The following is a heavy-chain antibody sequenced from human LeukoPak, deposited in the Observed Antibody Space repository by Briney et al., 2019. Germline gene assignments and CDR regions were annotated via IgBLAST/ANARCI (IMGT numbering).Heavy chain of an antibody. D-gene: IGHD2-2*01. CDR2: IIPIFGTA. CDR1: GGTFSSYA. J-gene: IGHJ3*02. CDR3: ARGGEGCSSTSCYPAGGAFDI. V-gene: IGHV1-69*05. Sequence: GASVKVSCKASGGTFSSYAISWVRQAPGQGLEWMGGIIPIFGTANYAQKFQGRVTITTDESTSTAYMELSSLRSEDTAVYYCARGGEGCSSTSCYPAGGAFDIWGQGTLVTVSS.